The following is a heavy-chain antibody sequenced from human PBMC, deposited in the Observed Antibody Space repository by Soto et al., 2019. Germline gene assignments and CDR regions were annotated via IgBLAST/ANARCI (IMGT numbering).Heavy chain of an antibody. CDR1: GGSISSYY. Sequence: SETLSLTCTVSGGSISSYYWSWIRQPPGKGLEWIGYIYYSGSTNYNPSLQSRVTISVDTSKNQFSLKLSSVTAADTAVYYCARHGHIAAAGAFDYWGQGTLVTVSS. J-gene: IGHJ4*02. D-gene: IGHD6-13*01. CDR2: IYYSGST. V-gene: IGHV4-59*08. CDR3: ARHGHIAAAGAFDY.